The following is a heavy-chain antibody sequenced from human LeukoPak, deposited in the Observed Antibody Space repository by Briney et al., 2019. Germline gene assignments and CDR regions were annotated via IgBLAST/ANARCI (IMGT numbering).Heavy chain of an antibody. V-gene: IGHV4-59*08. CDR3: ARQRDYGDYLDAFDV. J-gene: IGHJ3*01. CDR1: GGSISSYY. CDR2: IYYSGST. Sequence: SETLSLTCTVSGGSISSYYWSWIRQPPGKGLEWIGYIYYSGSTDYNPSLKSRVTISVDTSKNQFSLKLSSVTAADTAVYYCARQRDYGDYLDAFDVWGQRTTVTVSS. D-gene: IGHD4-17*01.